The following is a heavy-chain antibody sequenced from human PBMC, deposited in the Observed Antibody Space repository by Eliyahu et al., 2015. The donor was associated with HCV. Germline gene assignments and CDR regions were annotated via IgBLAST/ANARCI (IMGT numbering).Heavy chain of an antibody. CDR3: ARAYYDILKQFDY. V-gene: IGHV3-21*01. J-gene: IGHJ4*02. CDR1: GFTFSSYS. Sequence: EVQLVESGGGLVKPGGSLRLSCAASGFTFSSYSMNWVRQAPGKGLEWVSSISSSSSYIYYADSVKGRFTISRDNAKNSLYLQMNSLRAEDTAVYYCARAYYDILKQFDYWGQGTLVTVSS. CDR2: ISSSSSYI. D-gene: IGHD3-9*01.